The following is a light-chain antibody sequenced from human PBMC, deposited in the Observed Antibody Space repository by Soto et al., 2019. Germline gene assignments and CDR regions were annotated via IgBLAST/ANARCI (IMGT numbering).Light chain of an antibody. Sequence: IQMTQSPSSLSASVGDRVTITCRASQSISSYLNWYQQKPGKAPKLLIYAASSLQSGVPSRFSGSGSGTDFTLTISSLQPEDFATYYCQQSYSTPPRTFGQGNKVEIK. CDR1: QSISSY. V-gene: IGKV1-39*01. CDR3: QQSYSTPPRT. CDR2: AAS. J-gene: IGKJ1*01.